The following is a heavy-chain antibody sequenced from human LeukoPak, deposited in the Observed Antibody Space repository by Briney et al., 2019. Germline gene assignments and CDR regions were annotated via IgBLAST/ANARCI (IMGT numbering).Heavy chain of an antibody. J-gene: IGHJ6*02. CDR2: ISGSGGST. D-gene: IGHD2-2*01. CDR3: AGDQSYHGRFSTKGLWYYYGMDV. V-gene: IGHV3-23*01. CDR1: GFTFSSYA. Sequence: GGSLRLSCAASGFTFSSYAMSWVRQAPGKGLEWVSAISGSGGSTYYADSVKGRFTISRDNSKNTLYLQMNSLRAEDTAVYYCAGDQSYHGRFSTKGLWYYYGMDVWGQGTTVTVSS.